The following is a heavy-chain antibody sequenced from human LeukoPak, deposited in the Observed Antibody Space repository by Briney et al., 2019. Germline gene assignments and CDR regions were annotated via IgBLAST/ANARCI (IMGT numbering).Heavy chain of an antibody. CDR3: ARDSDWLPDY. D-gene: IGHD3-9*01. J-gene: IGHJ4*02. CDR2: ISGSGGST. CDR1: GFTFSSYG. V-gene: IGHV3-23*01. Sequence: GGSLRLSCAASGFTFSSYGMSWVRQAPGKGLEWVSAISGSGGSTYYADSVKGRFTISRDNSKNTLYLQMNSPRAEDTAVYYCARDSDWLPDYWGQGTLVTVSS.